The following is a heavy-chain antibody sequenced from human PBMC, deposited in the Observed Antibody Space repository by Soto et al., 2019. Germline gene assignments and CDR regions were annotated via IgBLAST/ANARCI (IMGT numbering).Heavy chain of an antibody. CDR3: ARAITMIVVVITIGAFDI. J-gene: IGHJ3*02. V-gene: IGHV3-30-3*01. CDR2: ISYDGSNK. CDR1: GYTFSSYA. D-gene: IGHD3-22*01. Sequence: GGSMRLSCAASGYTFSSYAMHWVRQAPGKGQEWVAVISYDGSNKYYADSVKGRFTISRDNSKDTLYLQMNSLRAEDTAVYYCARAITMIVVVITIGAFDIWGQGTMVTVSS.